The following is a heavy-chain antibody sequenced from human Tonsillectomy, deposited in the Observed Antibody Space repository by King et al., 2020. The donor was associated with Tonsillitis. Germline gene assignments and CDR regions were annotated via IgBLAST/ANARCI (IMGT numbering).Heavy chain of an antibody. J-gene: IGHJ2*01. CDR3: ARAGYYGSGTYFAYWFFDL. CDR2: IDPKSGGT. Sequence: VQLVQSGAEVRKPGASVKVSCTPSGYTFTDYYIHWVRQAPGQGLEWMGWIDPKSGGTKYSQKFQGRVTMTRDTSISTASMELDSLRSDDTAVYYCARAGYYGSGTYFAYWFFDLWGRGTLVTVSS. CDR1: GYTFTDYY. D-gene: IGHD3-22*01. V-gene: IGHV1-2*02.